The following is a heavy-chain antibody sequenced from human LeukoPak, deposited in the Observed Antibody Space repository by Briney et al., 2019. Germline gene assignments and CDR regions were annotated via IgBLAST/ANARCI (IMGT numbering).Heavy chain of an antibody. Sequence: SSETLSLTCTVSGGSISSGYYYWGWIRQPPGKGLEWIGSLYYSGSTNYNPSLKSRVTISVDTSKNQFSLKLNSVTAADTAVYYCARNSSGIEHLRPFDYRGQGTLVTVSS. V-gene: IGHV4-39*01. J-gene: IGHJ4*02. D-gene: IGHD3-22*01. CDR3: ARNSSGIEHLRPFDY. CDR2: LYYSGST. CDR1: GGSISSGYYY.